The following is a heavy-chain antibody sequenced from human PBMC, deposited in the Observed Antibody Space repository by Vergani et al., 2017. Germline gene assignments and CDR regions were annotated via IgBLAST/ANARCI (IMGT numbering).Heavy chain of an antibody. Sequence: QVQLVESGGGVVQPGRSLRLSCAASGFTFSSYGMHWVRQAPGKGLEWVAFIRYDGSNKYYADSVKGRFTISRDNSKNTLYLQMNSLRAEDTAVYYCAKSPYDILTGYLDFDYWGQGTLVTVSS. J-gene: IGHJ4*02. CDR2: IRYDGSNK. V-gene: IGHV3-30*02. CDR3: AKSPYDILTGYLDFDY. D-gene: IGHD3-9*01. CDR1: GFTFSSYG.